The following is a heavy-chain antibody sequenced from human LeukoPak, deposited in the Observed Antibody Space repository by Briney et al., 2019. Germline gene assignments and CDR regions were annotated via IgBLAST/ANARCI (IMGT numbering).Heavy chain of an antibody. J-gene: IGHJ3*01. D-gene: IGHD1-26*01. CDR1: GFTSYC. V-gene: IGHV5-51*01. CDR2: IYPGDSGP. CDR3: GMSGDRVPLQDDVFDV. Sequence: GESLQISCKVSGFTSYCIGWVRQMPGTGLEWMGIIYPGDSGPTYSPSFQGQVTISVDKSINTAYLQWSSLQASDTAMYYCGMSGDRVPLQDDVFDVWGQGTMVTVST.